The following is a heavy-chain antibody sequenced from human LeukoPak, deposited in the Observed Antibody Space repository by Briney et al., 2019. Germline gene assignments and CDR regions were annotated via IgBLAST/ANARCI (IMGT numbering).Heavy chain of an antibody. J-gene: IGHJ4*02. CDR1: GFTFSSYA. CDR2: ISGSGGST. Sequence: GGSLRLSCAASGFTFSSYAMSWVRQAPGKGLEWVSAISGSGGSTYYADSVKGRFTISRDNSKNTLYLQMNSLRAEDAAVYYCAKPQRYLDSSAFDYWGQGTLVTVSS. D-gene: IGHD6-25*01. CDR3: AKPQRYLDSSAFDY. V-gene: IGHV3-23*01.